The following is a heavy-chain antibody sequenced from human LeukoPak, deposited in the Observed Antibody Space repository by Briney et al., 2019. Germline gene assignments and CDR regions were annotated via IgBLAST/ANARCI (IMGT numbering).Heavy chain of an antibody. CDR3: ARWSRYYYYYGMDV. CDR2: INHSGST. CDR1: GGSFSGYY. D-gene: IGHD2-15*01. Sequence: PSETLSLICAVYGGSFSGYYWSWIRQPPGKGLEWIGEINHSGSTNYNPSLKSRVTISVDTSKNQFSLKLSSVTAADTAVYYCARWSRYYYYYGMDVWGQGTTVTVSS. J-gene: IGHJ6*02. V-gene: IGHV4-34*01.